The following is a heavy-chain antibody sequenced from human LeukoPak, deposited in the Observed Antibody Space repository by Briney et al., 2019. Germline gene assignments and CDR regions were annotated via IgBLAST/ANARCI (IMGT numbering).Heavy chain of an antibody. D-gene: IGHD4-17*01. CDR2: MNPNSGNT. V-gene: IGHV1-8*01. Sequence: ASVKVSCKASGYTFTSYDINWVRQATGQGLEWMGWMNPNSGNTGYAQKFQGRVTMTRNTSISTAYMELSSLRSEDTAVYYCARGMGTVTTGGFYYYYGMDVWGQGTTVTVSS. J-gene: IGHJ6*02. CDR1: GYTFTSYD. CDR3: ARGMGTVTTGGFYYYYGMDV.